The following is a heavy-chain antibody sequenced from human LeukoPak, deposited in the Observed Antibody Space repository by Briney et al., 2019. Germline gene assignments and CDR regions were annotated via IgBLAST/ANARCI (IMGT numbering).Heavy chain of an antibody. V-gene: IGHV3-21*01. CDR1: GFIFSTYS. CDR2: ISSSSSYI. J-gene: IGHJ4*02. CDR3: ARRLDSSMEGVY. D-gene: IGHD6-6*01. Sequence: GGSLRLSCAASGFIFSTYSVNWVRQAPGKGLEWVSSISSSSSYIYYADSVKGRFTISRDNAKNSLYLQVNSLRAEDTAVYYCARRLDSSMEGVYWGQGTLVTVSS.